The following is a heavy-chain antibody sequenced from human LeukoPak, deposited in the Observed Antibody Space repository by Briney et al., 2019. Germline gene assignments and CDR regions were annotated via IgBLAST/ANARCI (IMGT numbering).Heavy chain of an antibody. CDR2: INPQSGAT. CDR3: ARAGDESTGHYDSLHF. Sequence: ASLKISCEASGYTFDENHIHWVRQAPGHGREWMGWINPQSGATDSAQQFQGRLTMTRDTSIGTASMDLSGLRLDDTGIYYCARAGDESTGHYDSLHFWGQGTMVTVSS. D-gene: IGHD2-8*02. V-gene: IGHV1-2*02. CDR1: GYTFDENH. J-gene: IGHJ3*01.